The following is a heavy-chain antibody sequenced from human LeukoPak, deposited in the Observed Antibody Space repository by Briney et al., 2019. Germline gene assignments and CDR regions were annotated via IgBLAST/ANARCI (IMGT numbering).Heavy chain of an antibody. CDR1: GFSFSSNT. V-gene: IGHV3-23*01. CDR3: ARDEDTSALSEY. Sequence: GGSLRLSCAGSGFSFSSNTMSWVRQAPGRGLEWVSAISNNGSRTDYADSAKGRFTISRDNSKSTLYLHMDSLRAEDTAVYYCARDEDTSALSEYWGQGTLVTVSS. J-gene: IGHJ4*02. CDR2: ISNNGSRT. D-gene: IGHD2/OR15-2a*01.